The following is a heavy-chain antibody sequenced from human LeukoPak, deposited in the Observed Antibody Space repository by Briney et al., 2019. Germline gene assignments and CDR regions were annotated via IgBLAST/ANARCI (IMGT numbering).Heavy chain of an antibody. CDR1: GGSISSGGYS. J-gene: IGHJ4*02. V-gene: IGHV4-30-2*01. CDR2: IYHSGST. Sequence: SETLSLTCAVSGGSISSGGYSWSWIRQPPGKGLEWIGYIYHSGSTYYNPSLKSRVTISVDRSKNQSSLKLSSVTAADTAVYYCARGSRPIDYWGQGTLVTVSS. CDR3: ARGSRPIDY.